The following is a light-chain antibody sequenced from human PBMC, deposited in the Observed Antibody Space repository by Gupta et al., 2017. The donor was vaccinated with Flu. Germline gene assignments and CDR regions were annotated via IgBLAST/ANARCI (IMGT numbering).Light chain of an antibody. CDR1: QSVSSY. CDR2: DAS. Sequence: GERATRSCRASQSVSSYLAWYQQKPGQAPRLLIYDASDRATGIPARFSGSGSGTDFTLTISSLEPEDFAVYYCQQRRNWPSTFGQGTKLEIK. CDR3: QQRRNWPST. V-gene: IGKV3-11*01. J-gene: IGKJ2*02.